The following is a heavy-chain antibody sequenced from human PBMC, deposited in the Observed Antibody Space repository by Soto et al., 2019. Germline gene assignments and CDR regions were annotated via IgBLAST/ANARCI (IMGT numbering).Heavy chain of an antibody. CDR3: ARVGTGGEKYKWFDV. J-gene: IGHJ6*02. D-gene: IGHD2-8*01. Sequence: ASVKVSCKASGYTFNSYDINWVRQATGQGLEWMGWMNPNSGNTGYAQKFQGRVTMTRNTSISTAYMELSSLRPDDTAVYYCARVGTGGEKYKWFDVWGQGTTVTVSS. CDR1: GYTFNSYD. V-gene: IGHV1-8*01. CDR2: MNPNSGNT.